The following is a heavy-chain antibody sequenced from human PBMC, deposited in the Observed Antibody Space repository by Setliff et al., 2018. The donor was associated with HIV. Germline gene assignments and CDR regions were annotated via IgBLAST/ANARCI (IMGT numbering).Heavy chain of an antibody. D-gene: IGHD2-15*01. V-gene: IGHV1-18*01. J-gene: IGHJ3*01. Sequence: ASVKVSCKASGYNFVSYGISWGRQAPGQGLEWMGWISANNDDTNYAEKFQGRVTMTTEAYTSTAYLDLRSLRSDDTAVYYCARERAAFNTWPSSDTFDFWGQGTMVTV. CDR2: ISANNDDT. CDR3: ARERAAFNTWPSSDTFDF. CDR1: GYNFVSYG.